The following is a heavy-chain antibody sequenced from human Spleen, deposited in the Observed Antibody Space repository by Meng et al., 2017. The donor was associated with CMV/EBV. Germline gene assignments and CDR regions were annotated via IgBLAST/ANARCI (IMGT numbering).Heavy chain of an antibody. CDR3: AKDAVSSGWSGGMDV. V-gene: IGHV3-48*03. D-gene: IGHD6-19*01. J-gene: IGHJ6*02. Sequence: GGSLRLSCAASGFTFSSYEMNWVRQAPGKGLEWVSYISSSGSTIYYADSVKGRFTISRDNSKNMLYLQMNSLRVEDTAVYYCAKDAVSSGWSGGMDVWGQGTTVTVSS. CDR2: ISSSGSTI. CDR1: GFTFSSYE.